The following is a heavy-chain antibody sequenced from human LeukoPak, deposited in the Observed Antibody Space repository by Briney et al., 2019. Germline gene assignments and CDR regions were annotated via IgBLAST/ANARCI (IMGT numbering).Heavy chain of an antibody. Sequence: RGSLRLSCAASGFTFRSYDMHWVRQAPGKGLEWVAVVWYDESNKYYVDSVKGRFTISRGNSKNTLYLQMNSLRVEDTALYYCAREDSSGALDIWGQGTMVTVSS. CDR3: AREDSSGALDI. D-gene: IGHD3-22*01. J-gene: IGHJ3*02. CDR2: VWYDESNK. CDR1: GFTFRSYD. V-gene: IGHV3-33*01.